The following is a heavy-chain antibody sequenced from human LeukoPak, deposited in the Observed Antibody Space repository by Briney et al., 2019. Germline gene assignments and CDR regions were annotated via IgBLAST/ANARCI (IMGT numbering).Heavy chain of an antibody. CDR3: ARSEQLVPQDLDY. V-gene: IGHV3-21*01. CDR1: GFTFSSYS. Sequence: GESLRLSCAASGFTFSSYSRNWVRQAPGKGLEWVSSISSSSSYIYYADSVKGRFTISRDNAKNSLYLQMNSVRAEDTAVYYCARSEQLVPQDLDYWGQGTLVTVSS. J-gene: IGHJ4*02. D-gene: IGHD6-6*01. CDR2: ISSSSSYI.